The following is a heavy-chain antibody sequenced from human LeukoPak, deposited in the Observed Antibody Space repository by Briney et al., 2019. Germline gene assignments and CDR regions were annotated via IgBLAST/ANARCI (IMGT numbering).Heavy chain of an antibody. J-gene: IGHJ3*02. CDR2: ISAYNGNT. CDR3: ARVGDIVLMVYAANDAFDI. Sequence: ASVKVPCKASGYTFTSYGISWVRQAPGQGLEWMGWISAYNGNTNYAQKLQGRVTMTTDTSTSTAYMELRSLRSDDTAVYYCARVGDIVLMVYAANDAFDIWGQGTMVTVSS. CDR1: GYTFTSYG. D-gene: IGHD2-8*01. V-gene: IGHV1-18*01.